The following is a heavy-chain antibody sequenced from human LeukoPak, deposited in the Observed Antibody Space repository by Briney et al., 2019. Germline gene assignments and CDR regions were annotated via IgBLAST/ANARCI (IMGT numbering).Heavy chain of an antibody. J-gene: IGHJ4*02. CDR3: ARSTVTTYLDYFDY. V-gene: IGHV4-61*02. D-gene: IGHD4-17*01. Sequence: PSETLSLTCTVSGGSISSGSYYWSWIRQPAGKGLEWIGRIYTSGSTNYNPSLKSRVTMSVDTSKNQFSLKLSSVTAADTAMYYCARSTVTTYLDYFDYWGQGTLVTVSS. CDR2: IYTSGST. CDR1: GGSISSGSYY.